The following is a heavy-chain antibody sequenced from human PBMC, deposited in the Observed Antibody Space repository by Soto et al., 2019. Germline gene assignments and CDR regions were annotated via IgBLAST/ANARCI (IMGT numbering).Heavy chain of an antibody. Sequence: QMQLQESGPGLVKPSETLSLTCAVSSASIISEQRWSWVRQPPGKGLEWIGEIHHSGSTNNNPSLRSRVTMSVDTSKNQFSLHLNSVTAADTAVYYCARSFGWYAIDQWGQGTLVIVSS. D-gene: IGHD6-19*01. V-gene: IGHV4-4*02. CDR3: ARSFGWYAIDQ. J-gene: IGHJ4*02. CDR1: SASIISEQR. CDR2: IHHSGST.